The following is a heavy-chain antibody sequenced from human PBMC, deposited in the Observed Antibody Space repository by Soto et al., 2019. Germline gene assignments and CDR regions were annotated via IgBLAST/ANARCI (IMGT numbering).Heavy chain of an antibody. J-gene: IGHJ3*01. CDR3: ARWSAIVGGAEALDV. CDR1: GYTFINYC. V-gene: IGHV1-18*01. D-gene: IGHD1-26*01. CDR2: LSAYNGDT. Sequence: QVQLVQSGAEVKTPGASVRVSCKTSGYTFINYCITWVRQAPGQGLEWMGWLSAYNGDTSSSEKLQDRFTMTTDTSTNTVYMDLRSLTSDDTAVYYCARWSAIVGGAEALDVWGQGTMVIVSS.